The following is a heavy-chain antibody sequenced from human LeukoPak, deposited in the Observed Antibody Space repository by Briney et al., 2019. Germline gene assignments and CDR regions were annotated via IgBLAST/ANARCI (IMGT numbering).Heavy chain of an antibody. CDR1: GYTFTSYG. V-gene: IGHV1-18*01. Sequence: GASVKVSCKASGYTFTSYGVSWVRQAPGQGLEWMGWISAYNGNTNYAQKLQGRVTMTTDTSTSTAYMELRSLRSDDTAVYYCARDKEQKWVFDGDNWFDPWGQGTLVTVSS. D-gene: IGHD1-26*01. J-gene: IGHJ5*02. CDR3: ARDKEQKWVFDGDNWFDP. CDR2: ISAYNGNT.